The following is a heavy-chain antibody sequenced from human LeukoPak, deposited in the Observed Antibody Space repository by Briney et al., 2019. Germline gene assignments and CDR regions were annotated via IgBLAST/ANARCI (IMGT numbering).Heavy chain of an antibody. CDR2: IYHSGST. D-gene: IGHD3-10*01. Sequence: SETLSLTCAVSGYSISSGYYWGWIRQPPGKGLEWIGSIYHSGSTYYNPSLKSRVTISVDTSKNQFSLKLSSVTAADTAVYYCARLLRDYYGSGSLSYFDYWAREPWSPSPQ. CDR3: ARLLRDYYGSGSLSYFDY. V-gene: IGHV4-38-2*01. CDR1: GYSISSGYY. J-gene: IGHJ4*02.